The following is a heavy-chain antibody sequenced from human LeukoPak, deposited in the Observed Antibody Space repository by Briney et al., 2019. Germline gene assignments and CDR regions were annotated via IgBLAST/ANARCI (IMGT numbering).Heavy chain of an antibody. CDR2: ISGSGGTT. D-gene: IGHD2-2*01. Sequence: GGSLRLSCAASGFTFSSYGMHWVRQAPGKGLEWVSVISGSGGTTYYADSVKGRFTISRNNAKNSLYLQMNSLRPEDTALYYCAKDIYLLLGSSTSCFDYWGQGTLVTVSS. J-gene: IGHJ4*02. V-gene: IGHV3-23*01. CDR1: GFTFSSYG. CDR3: AKDIYLLLGSSTSCFDY.